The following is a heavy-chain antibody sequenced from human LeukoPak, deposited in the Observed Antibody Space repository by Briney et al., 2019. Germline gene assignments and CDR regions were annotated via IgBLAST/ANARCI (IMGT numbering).Heavy chain of an antibody. CDR1: GYTLTELS. J-gene: IGHJ4*02. V-gene: IGHV1-24*01. CDR3: ATGSPYSGSYYGFDY. CDR2: FDPEDGET. Sequence: GASVKVSCKVSGYTLTELSMHWVRQAPGKGLEWMGGFDPEDGETIYAQKFQGRVTMTEDTSTDTAYMELSSLRSEDTAVNYCATGSPYSGSYYGFDYWGQGTLVTVSS. D-gene: IGHD1-26*01.